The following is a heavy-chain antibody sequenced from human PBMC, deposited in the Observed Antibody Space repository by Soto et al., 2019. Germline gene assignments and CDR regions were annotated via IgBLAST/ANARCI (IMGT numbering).Heavy chain of an antibody. Sequence: QVQLVESGGGVVQPGRSLRLSCAASGFTFSSYGMHWVRQAPGKGLEWVAVISYDGSNKYYADSVKGRFTISRDNSKNTLYLQMNSQRAEDTAVYYCAKDQRYSYGHAWFGFGMDVWCQGTTVTVSS. V-gene: IGHV3-30*18. J-gene: IGHJ6*02. D-gene: IGHD5-18*01. CDR3: AKDQRYSYGHAWFGFGMDV. CDR1: GFTFSSYG. CDR2: ISYDGSNK.